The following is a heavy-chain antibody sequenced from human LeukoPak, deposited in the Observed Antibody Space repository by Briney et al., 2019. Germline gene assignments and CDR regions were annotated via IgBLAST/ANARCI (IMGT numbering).Heavy chain of an antibody. CDR3: ARERYYYDSSGYGIDY. CDR1: GFTFSSYG. D-gene: IGHD3-22*01. V-gene: IGHV3-33*01. Sequence: PGGSLRLSCAASGFTFSSYGMHWVRQAPGKGLEWVAVIWYDGSNKYYADSVKGRFTISRDNSKNTLYLQMNSLRAEDTAVYYWARERYYYDSSGYGIDYWGQGTLVTVSS. J-gene: IGHJ4*02. CDR2: IWYDGSNK.